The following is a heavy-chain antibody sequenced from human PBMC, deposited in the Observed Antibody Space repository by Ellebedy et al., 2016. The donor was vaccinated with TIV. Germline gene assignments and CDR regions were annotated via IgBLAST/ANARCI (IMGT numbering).Heavy chain of an antibody. CDR2: IYYSGST. J-gene: IGHJ5*02. V-gene: IGHV4-61*01. CDR1: GGSVSSGSYY. Sequence: SETLSLTCTVSGGSVSSGSYYWSWIRQPPGKGLEWIGYIYYSGSTNYNPSLKSRVTISVDTSKNQFSLRLSSVTAADTAVYYCAREISYDILTGYYPHWFDPWGQGTLVTVSS. D-gene: IGHD3-9*01. CDR3: AREISYDILTGYYPHWFDP.